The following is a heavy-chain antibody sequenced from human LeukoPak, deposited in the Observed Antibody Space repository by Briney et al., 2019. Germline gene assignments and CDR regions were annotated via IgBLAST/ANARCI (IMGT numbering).Heavy chain of an antibody. V-gene: IGHV3-53*01. CDR1: GFTVSSNY. CDR3: ASSRAPWAFDI. Sequence: GGSLRLSCAASGFTVSSNYMSWVLQAPGKGLEWVSVIYSDGSTNYADSVKGRFTISRDNPKNTLYLQMNSLRAEDTAVYYCASSRAPWAFDIWGQGTMVTVSS. J-gene: IGHJ3*02. CDR2: IYSDGST.